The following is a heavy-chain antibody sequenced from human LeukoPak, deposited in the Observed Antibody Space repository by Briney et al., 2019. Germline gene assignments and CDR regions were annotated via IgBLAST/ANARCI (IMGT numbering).Heavy chain of an antibody. CDR1: GYTFASYD. CDR2: MNPNSGNT. CDR3: SRVWMRGGSCYGY. V-gene: IGHV1-8*03. Sequence: ASVTLSCKASGYTFASYDINWVRQAPGQGLERMGCMNPNSGNTAYAKKFQGRVTITTNTSINTPYMVMISLRSDATAAYYCSRVWMRGGSCYGYCGQGDLVTVSS. D-gene: IGHD2-15*01. J-gene: IGHJ4*02.